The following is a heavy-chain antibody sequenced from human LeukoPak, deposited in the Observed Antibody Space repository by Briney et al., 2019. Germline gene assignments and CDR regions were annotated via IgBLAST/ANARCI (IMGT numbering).Heavy chain of an antibody. CDR2: IYHSGST. J-gene: IGHJ4*02. V-gene: IGHV4-38-2*02. CDR1: GYSISSGYY. CDR3: ARVDSYCGGDCYSRDPGDFDY. D-gene: IGHD2-21*02. Sequence: SETLSLTCIVSGYSISSGYYWGWIRQPPGKGLEWIGSIYHSGSTYYNPSLKSRVTISVDTSKNQFSLKLSSVTAADTAVYYCARVDSYCGGDCYSRDPGDFDYWGQGTLVTVSS.